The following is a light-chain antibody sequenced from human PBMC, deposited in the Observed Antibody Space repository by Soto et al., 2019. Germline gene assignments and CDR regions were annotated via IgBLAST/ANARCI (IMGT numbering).Light chain of an antibody. CDR3: QQYDNWPIT. CDR1: RSVNNN. Sequence: EVVMTQSPATLSVSPGERAILSCRASRSVNNNYLAWYQQKPGQAPRLLIYGVSTRATDTPARFSGSGSGTEFTLMISSLQSEDFAVYYCQQYDNWPITFGQGTRREIK. V-gene: IGKV3-15*01. J-gene: IGKJ5*01. CDR2: GVS.